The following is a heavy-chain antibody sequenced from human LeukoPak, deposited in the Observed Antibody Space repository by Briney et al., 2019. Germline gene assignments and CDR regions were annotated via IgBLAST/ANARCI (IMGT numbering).Heavy chain of an antibody. Sequence: PGGSLRLSCAASGFTFSSYAMSWVRQAPGKGLEWVSAISGSGGSTYYADSVKGRFTISRDNSKNTLYLQMNSLRAEDTAVYYYATGAVRGVIITYLDYWGQGTLVTVSS. CDR3: ATGAVRGVIITYLDY. V-gene: IGHV3-23*01. CDR1: GFTFSSYA. D-gene: IGHD3-10*01. CDR2: ISGSGGST. J-gene: IGHJ4*02.